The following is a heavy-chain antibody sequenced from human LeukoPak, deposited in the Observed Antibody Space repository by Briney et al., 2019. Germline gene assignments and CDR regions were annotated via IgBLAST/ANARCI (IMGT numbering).Heavy chain of an antibody. J-gene: IGHJ4*02. CDR3: ARRGGYYYGSELDY. D-gene: IGHD3-10*01. CDR1: GGSISSYY. Sequence: SETLSLTCTVSGGSISSYYWSWIRQPPGKGLEWIGYIYYSGSTNYNPSLKSRVTISVDTSKNQFSLKLSSVTAADTAVYYCARRGGYYYGSELDYWGQGTLVTVSS. V-gene: IGHV4-59*08. CDR2: IYYSGST.